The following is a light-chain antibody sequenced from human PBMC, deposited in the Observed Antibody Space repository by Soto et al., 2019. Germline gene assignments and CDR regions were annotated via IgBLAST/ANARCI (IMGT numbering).Light chain of an antibody. V-gene: IGKV3-11*01. CDR1: QSVSSY. Sequence: EIVLTQSPATLSLSPGERATLSCRASQSVSSYLAWYQQKPGQAPRLLIYDASNRATGIPARFSGSGSGTDFTLIISSLEPRDFAVYYCQQRSNRLTFGGATKVEIK. CDR2: DAS. J-gene: IGKJ4*01. CDR3: QQRSNRLT.